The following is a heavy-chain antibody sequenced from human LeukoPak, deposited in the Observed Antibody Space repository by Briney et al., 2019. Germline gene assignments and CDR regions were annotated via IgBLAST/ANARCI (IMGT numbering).Heavy chain of an antibody. V-gene: IGHV3-7*03. CDR1: GFTFSTYW. CDR3: AREGFSYGAKIDY. CDR2: IRKDGSDK. Sequence: GGSLRLSCAASGFTFSTYWMSWVRQAPGKGLEGVANIRKDGSDKYYVDSVKGRFTISRDNAKNSLYLQMNSLRAEDTAVYYCAREGFSYGAKIDYWGQGTLVTVSS. J-gene: IGHJ4*02. D-gene: IGHD5-18*01.